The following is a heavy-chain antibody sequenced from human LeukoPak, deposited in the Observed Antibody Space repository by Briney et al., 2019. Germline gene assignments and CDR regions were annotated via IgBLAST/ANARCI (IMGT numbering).Heavy chain of an antibody. CDR3: ARGRVGYDYVWGSHYSPYFDY. V-gene: IGHV4-34*01. Sequence: SETLSLTCAVYGGSFSGYYWSWIREPPGKGLEWIAEINHSGSTNYNPSLKSRVTISVDTSKNQFSLKLSSVTAADTAVYYCARGRVGYDYVWGSHYSPYFDYWGQGTLVTVSS. J-gene: IGHJ4*02. CDR1: GGSFSGYY. CDR2: INHSGST. D-gene: IGHD3-16*01.